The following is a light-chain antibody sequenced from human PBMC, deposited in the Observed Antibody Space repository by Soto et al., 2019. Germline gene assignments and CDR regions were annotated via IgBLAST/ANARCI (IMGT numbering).Light chain of an antibody. Sequence: EIVMTQSPGTLSLSPGERATLSCRASQSVSSYLAWYQQKPGQAPRLLISDASDRATGIPDRFSGSGSGTDFTLTISRLVPEDFAVYYCQQYGDSPVTFGRG. J-gene: IGKJ1*01. CDR2: DAS. CDR3: QQYGDSPVT. V-gene: IGKV3-20*01. CDR1: QSVSSY.